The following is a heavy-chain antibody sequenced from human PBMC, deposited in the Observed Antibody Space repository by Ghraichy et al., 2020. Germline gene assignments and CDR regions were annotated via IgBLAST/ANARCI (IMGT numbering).Heavy chain of an antibody. Sequence: GESLNISCAASGFTFSSYGMHWVRQAPGKGLEWVAVIWYDGSNKYYADSVKGRFTISRDNSKNTLYLQMNSLRAEDTAVYYCARDLGGGWLNYFDYWGQGTLVTVSS. CDR1: GFTFSSYG. V-gene: IGHV3-33*01. CDR3: ARDLGGGWLNYFDY. D-gene: IGHD5-24*01. CDR2: IWYDGSNK. J-gene: IGHJ4*02.